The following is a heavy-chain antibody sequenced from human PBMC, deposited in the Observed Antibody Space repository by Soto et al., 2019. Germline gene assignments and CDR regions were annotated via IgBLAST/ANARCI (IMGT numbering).Heavy chain of an antibody. CDR1: GGSISSHY. D-gene: IGHD6-13*01. CDR2: ISNSGST. V-gene: IGHV4-59*11. J-gene: IGHJ1*01. Sequence: PSETLSLTCIVSGGSISSHYWSWIRQPPGKGLEWIGYISNSGSTKYNPSLKSRVTISVDTSKNQFSLKLSSVTAADTAVYYCARGIHRQQLVLGAEYFQHWGQGTLVTVSS. CDR3: ARGIHRQQLVLGAEYFQH.